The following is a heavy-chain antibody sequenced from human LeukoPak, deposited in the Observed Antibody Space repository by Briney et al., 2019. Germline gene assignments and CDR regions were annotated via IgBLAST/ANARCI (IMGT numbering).Heavy chain of an antibody. D-gene: IGHD5-12*01. J-gene: IGHJ6*02. Sequence: ASVKVSCKASGYTFTSYDINWVRQATGQGLEWMGWMNPNSGNTGYAQKFQGRVTMTRNTSVSTAYMELSSLRSEDTAVYYCARGSPSRGYSGYDLGYYYYGMDVWGQGTTVTVSS. CDR1: GYTFTSYD. CDR3: ARGSPSRGYSGYDLGYYYYGMDV. V-gene: IGHV1-8*01. CDR2: MNPNSGNT.